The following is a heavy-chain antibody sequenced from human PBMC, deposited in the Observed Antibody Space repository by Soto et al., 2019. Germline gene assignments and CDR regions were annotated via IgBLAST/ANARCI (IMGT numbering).Heavy chain of an antibody. Sequence: SETLSLTSTDAGGSITTKSYYGCWIRQAHGKGLEWIGNVYWSGSTFCHPSLTSRGCSSVDTSKNEFSLRLTSVTAADTAVYYSVSSLYSSAFTSDHWGQGP. J-gene: IGHJ4*02. CDR2: VYWSGST. CDR3: VSSLYSSAFTSDH. CDR1: GGSITTKSYY. V-gene: IGHV4-39*01. D-gene: IGHD2-21*01.